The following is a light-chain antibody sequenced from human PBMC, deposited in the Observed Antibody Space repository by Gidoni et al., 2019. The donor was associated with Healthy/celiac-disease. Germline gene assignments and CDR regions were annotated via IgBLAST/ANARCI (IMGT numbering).Light chain of an antibody. CDR2: DAS. V-gene: IGKV1-13*02. CDR3: QQFNSYPLT. Sequence: AIQLTQSPSSLSASVGDRVTITCRASQGISSALACYQQKPGKAPKLLIYDASSLESGVPSRFSGSGSGIDFTLTISSLQPEDFATYYCQQFNSYPLTFGGGTKVEIK. J-gene: IGKJ4*01. CDR1: QGISSA.